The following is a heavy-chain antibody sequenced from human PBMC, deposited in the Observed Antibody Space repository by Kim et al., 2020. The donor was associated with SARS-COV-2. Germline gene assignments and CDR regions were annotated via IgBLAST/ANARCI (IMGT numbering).Heavy chain of an antibody. CDR1: GFTFSSYW. CDR3: ARDVAYSYNY. D-gene: IGHD5-18*01. V-gene: IGHV3-74*01. CDR2: INSDGR. J-gene: IGHJ4*02. Sequence: GGSLRLSCAASGFTFSSYWMHWVRQAPGKGLVWVSRINSDGRSYADSEKGRCTISSDNAKNTLTLQMNILTAEDTAADYCARDVAYSYNYWGQGTLFTV.